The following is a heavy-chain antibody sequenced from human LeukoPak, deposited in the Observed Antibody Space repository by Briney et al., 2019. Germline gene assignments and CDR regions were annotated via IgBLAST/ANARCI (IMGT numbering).Heavy chain of an antibody. Sequence: PSETLSLTCAVYGGSFSGYYWSWIRQPPGKGLEWIGEINHSGSTNYNPSLKSRVTISVDTSKNQFSLKLSSVTAADTAVYYCARDGAVGASDYWGQGTLVTVSS. J-gene: IGHJ4*02. CDR1: GGSFSGYY. CDR3: ARDGAVGASDY. CDR2: INHSGST. D-gene: IGHD1-26*01. V-gene: IGHV4-34*01.